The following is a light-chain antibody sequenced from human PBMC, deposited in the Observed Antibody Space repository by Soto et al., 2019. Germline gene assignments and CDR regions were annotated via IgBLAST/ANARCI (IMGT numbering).Light chain of an antibody. V-gene: IGKV2-28*01. CDR2: LGS. CDR3: MQSLHTPHT. Sequence: DIVMTQSPLSLPVTPGEPAFISCRSSQSLLYSSGHNYLDWHLQKLGQSPQVLVYLGSNRASGVPDRVSGSGSGTDFKLKISTVEAEDVGVYYCMQSLHTPHTLGQGTKLEIK. J-gene: IGKJ2*01. CDR1: QSLLYSSGHNY.